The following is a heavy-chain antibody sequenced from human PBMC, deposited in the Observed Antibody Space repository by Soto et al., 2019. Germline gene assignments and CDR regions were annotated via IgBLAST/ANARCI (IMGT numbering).Heavy chain of an antibody. CDR3: SSDVRGYSGYDDNY. J-gene: IGHJ4*02. Sequence: QVQLVESGGGVVPPGRSLRLSCAASGFTFSSYAMHWVRQAPGKGLEWVAVISNDGSNKYYADSVKGRFTISRDNSKNRLYLQMNSLRAEDTAVYYCSSDVRGYSGYDDNYWGQGTLVTVSS. D-gene: IGHD5-12*01. V-gene: IGHV3-30-3*01. CDR1: GFTFSSYA. CDR2: ISNDGSNK.